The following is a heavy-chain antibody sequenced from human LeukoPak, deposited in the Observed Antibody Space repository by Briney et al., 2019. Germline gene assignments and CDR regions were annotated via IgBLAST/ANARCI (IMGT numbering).Heavy chain of an antibody. CDR1: GYTFTSYG. CDR3: ARDWGSIKVISDY. D-gene: IGHD3-16*01. J-gene: IGHJ4*02. CDR2: ISSNSDNK. V-gene: IGHV1-18*01. Sequence: GASVNVSCKATGYTFTSYGFSWVRQAPGQGREWMGWISSNSDNKKYAQKLQGRVTMTTDTSTSTAYMELRSLRSDDTAVYYCARDWGSIKVISDYWGQGTLVTVSS.